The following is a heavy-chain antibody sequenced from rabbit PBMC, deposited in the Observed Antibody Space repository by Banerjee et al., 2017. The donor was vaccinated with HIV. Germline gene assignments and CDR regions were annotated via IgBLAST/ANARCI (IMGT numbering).Heavy chain of an antibody. CDR1: GFTISGSYY. CDR2: IAGGSSGSA. D-gene: IGHD1-1*01. J-gene: IGHJ4*01. CDR3: ARSYSSTSYYIDL. V-gene: IGHV1S40*01. Sequence: QSLEESGGDLVKPGASLTLTCTASGFTISGSYYMCWVRQAPGKGLEWIACIAGGSSGSAYYASWAKGRFTISKTSTTVTLQMTSLTAADTAIYFCARSYSSTSYYIDLWGPGTLVTVS.